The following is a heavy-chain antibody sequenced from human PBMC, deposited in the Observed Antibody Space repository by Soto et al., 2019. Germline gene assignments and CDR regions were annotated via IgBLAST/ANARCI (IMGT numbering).Heavy chain of an antibody. CDR1: GYKFTNFG. Sequence: QVQLVQSGPEVKNPGASVKVSCKASGYKFTNFGIAWIRQAPGQGLEWMGRISGYNGDTTFAQNFQDRVTLTTDTSTSTAYMELRSLRSDDTAVYYCARAEYYYDSSGYYLLFYFDYWGQGTLVTVSS. D-gene: IGHD3-22*01. J-gene: IGHJ4*02. CDR3: ARAEYYYDSSGYYLLFYFDY. CDR2: ISGYNGDT. V-gene: IGHV1-18*01.